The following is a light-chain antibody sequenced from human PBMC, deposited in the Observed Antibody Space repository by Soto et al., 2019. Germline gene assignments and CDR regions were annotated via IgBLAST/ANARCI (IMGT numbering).Light chain of an antibody. CDR1: QDMNRD. Sequence: DIQLTQSPSFLSPSVGDRVTITCRASQDMNRDLAWYHQRPGTAPKLLIYAASILQSGVQSRFSGSGSGTLFTLTITSLQREDLGTYFCQQLNSYPYTCGQGTKL. CDR2: AAS. CDR3: QQLNSYPYT. J-gene: IGKJ2*01. V-gene: IGKV1-9*01.